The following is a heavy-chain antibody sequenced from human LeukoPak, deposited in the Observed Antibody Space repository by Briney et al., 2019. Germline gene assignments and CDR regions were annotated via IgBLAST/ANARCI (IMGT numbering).Heavy chain of an antibody. CDR2: ISYDGSNK. V-gene: IGHV3-30*04. Sequence: GGSLRLSCAASGFTFSSYAMHWVRQAAGKGLEWVAVISYDGSNKYYADSVKGRFTISRDNSKNTLYLQMNSLRAEDTAVYYCARDRAAAGIKAGPSDWGQGTLVTVSS. D-gene: IGHD6-13*01. CDR1: GFTFSSYA. CDR3: ARDRAAAGIKAGPSD. J-gene: IGHJ4*02.